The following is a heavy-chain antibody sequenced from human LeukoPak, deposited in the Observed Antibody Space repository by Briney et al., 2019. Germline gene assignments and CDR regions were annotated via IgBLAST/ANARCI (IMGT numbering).Heavy chain of an antibody. CDR2: IYPGDSDT. CDR3: ARQTIYIYVYGSVGKRYGMDV. J-gene: IGHJ6*02. Sequence: GESLKISCKASGYNFTNYWIGWVRQVPGEGLEWMGNIYPGDSDTTYSPSFQGQVTISADKSISTAYLQWSSLKASDTAIYYCARQTIYIYVYGSVGKRYGMDVWGQGTTVTVSS. CDR1: GYNFTNYW. V-gene: IGHV5-51*01. D-gene: IGHD5-18*01.